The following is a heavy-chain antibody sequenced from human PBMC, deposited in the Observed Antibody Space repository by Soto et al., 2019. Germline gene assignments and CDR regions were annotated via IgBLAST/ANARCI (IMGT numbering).Heavy chain of an antibody. D-gene: IGHD3-22*01. CDR1: GGSFSGYY. J-gene: IGHJ6*02. CDR3: ARAGSSGYFGGYYYYGMDV. CDR2: INHSGST. V-gene: IGHV4-34*01. Sequence: PSETLSLTCAVYGGSFSGYYWSWIRQPPGKGLEWIGEINHSGSTNYNPSLKSRVTISVDTSKNQFSLKLSPVTAADTAVYYCARAGSSGYFGGYYYYGMDVWGQGTTVTVSS.